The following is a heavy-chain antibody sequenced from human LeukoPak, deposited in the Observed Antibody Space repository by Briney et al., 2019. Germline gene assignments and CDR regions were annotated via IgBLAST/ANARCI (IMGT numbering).Heavy chain of an antibody. D-gene: IGHD4-17*01. V-gene: IGHV3-7*01. CDR2: IKQDGSEK. CDR1: GFTFSGFW. J-gene: IGHJ4*02. Sequence: GGSLRLSCAASGFTFSGFWMSWVRQAPGKGLEWVANIKQDGSEKYYVDSVKGRFTISRDNAKDSLYLQMNSLRAEDTAVYYCARDSSDCGDYVFNYWGQGTLVTVSS. CDR3: ARDSSDCGDYVFNY.